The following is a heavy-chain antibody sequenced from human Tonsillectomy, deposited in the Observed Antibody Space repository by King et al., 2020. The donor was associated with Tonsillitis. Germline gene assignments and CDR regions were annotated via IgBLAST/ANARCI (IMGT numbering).Heavy chain of an antibody. J-gene: IGHJ3*02. CDR2: ISSSSSAI. CDR3: ARDCSTTSCSAWHAFDI. D-gene: IGHD2-2*01. V-gene: IGHV3-48*02. Sequence: VQLVESGGGLVQPGGSLRLSCAASGFTFSSYSMNWVRQAPGKGLEWVSYISSSSSAIYYADSMKGRFTISRDNAKNSLYLQMNSLRDEDTAVYYCARDCSTTSCSAWHAFDIWGQRTMVTVSS. CDR1: GFTFSSYS.